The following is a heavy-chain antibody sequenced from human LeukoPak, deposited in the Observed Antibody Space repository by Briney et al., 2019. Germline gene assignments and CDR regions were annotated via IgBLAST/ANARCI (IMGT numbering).Heavy chain of an antibody. J-gene: IGHJ4*02. CDR3: ARGGYSGYGVFDY. D-gene: IGHD5-12*01. Sequence: GSSVKVSRKASGGTFSSYTISRVRQAPGQGLEWMGRIIPILGIANYAQKFQGRVTITADKSTSTAYMELSSLRSEDTAVYYCARGGYSGYGVFDYWGQGTLVTVSS. CDR1: GGTFSSYT. V-gene: IGHV1-69*02. CDR2: IIPILGIA.